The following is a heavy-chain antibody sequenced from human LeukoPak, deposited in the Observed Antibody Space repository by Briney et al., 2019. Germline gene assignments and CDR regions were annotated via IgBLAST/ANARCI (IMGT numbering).Heavy chain of an antibody. CDR3: RKDWTTVVTPKGYYFDS. V-gene: IGHV3-23*01. D-gene: IGHD4-23*01. CDR1: GFSFNNYA. J-gene: IGHJ4*02. Sequence: GGSLRLSCAASGFSFNNYAMSWVRQAPGKGLEWVSTISTTGASTYYADSVKGRFTISRDNSKNTLSLQMDTLRFEETAVSFCRKDWTTVVTPKGYYFDSWGQGTLVSVSS. CDR2: ISTTGAST.